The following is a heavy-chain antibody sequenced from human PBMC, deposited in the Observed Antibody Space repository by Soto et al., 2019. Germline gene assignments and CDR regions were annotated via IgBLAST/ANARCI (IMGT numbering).Heavy chain of an antibody. J-gene: IGHJ5*02. Sequence: GSRPTLVHPTQTLTLTCIFSGFSLRTSGVGVGWIRQPPGKALEWLGFIYWNDDKRYSPSLKSTLTITKDTSKNQVVLTMTNMDPVGTATYYCAKSGSSGWYGWFDPWGQGTLVTVSS. CDR1: GFSLRTSGVG. CDR3: AKSGSSGWYGWFDP. D-gene: IGHD6-19*01. CDR2: IYWNDDK. V-gene: IGHV2-5*01.